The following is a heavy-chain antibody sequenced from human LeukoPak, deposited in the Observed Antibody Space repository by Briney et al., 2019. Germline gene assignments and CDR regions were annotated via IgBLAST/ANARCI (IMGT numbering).Heavy chain of an antibody. J-gene: IGHJ4*02. CDR2: INHSGST. V-gene: IGHV4-34*01. Sequence: SETLSLTCAVYGGSFSGYYWSWIRQPPGKGLEWIGEINHSGSTNYNPSLKSRVTISVDTSKNQFSLKLSSVIAADTAVYYCASGYCSGGSCYDYWGQGTLVTVSS. D-gene: IGHD2-15*01. CDR3: ASGYCSGGSCYDY. CDR1: GGSFSGYY.